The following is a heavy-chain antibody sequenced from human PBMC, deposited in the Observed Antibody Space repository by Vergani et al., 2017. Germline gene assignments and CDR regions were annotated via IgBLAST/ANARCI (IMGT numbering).Heavy chain of an antibody. CDR2: IYYSGNT. D-gene: IGHD3-10*01. CDR3: ASTSVFGFVELYFDY. CDR1: GGSISSYY. J-gene: IGHJ4*02. V-gene: IGHV4-59*01. Sequence: QVQLQESGPGLVKPSETLSLTCTVSGGSISSYYWSWIRQPPGKGLEWIGYIYYSGNTNYNPSLKSRVNISGDTSKNQFSLKLSSVTAADTAVYYCASTSVFGFVELYFDYWGQGTLVTVSS.